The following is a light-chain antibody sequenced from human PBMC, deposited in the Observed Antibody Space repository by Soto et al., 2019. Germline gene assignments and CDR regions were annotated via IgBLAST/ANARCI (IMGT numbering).Light chain of an antibody. CDR2: GAS. CDR3: QQFSSYPLT. Sequence: EIILTQSPDTLSLSPGERATLSCRASQTVSSNYLAWCQQRPGQAPRLLIYGASSRATGIPDRFSGGGSGTDFTLTISRLEPEDFAVYYCQQFSSYPLTFGGGTKVDIK. V-gene: IGKV3-20*01. J-gene: IGKJ4*01. CDR1: QTVSSNY.